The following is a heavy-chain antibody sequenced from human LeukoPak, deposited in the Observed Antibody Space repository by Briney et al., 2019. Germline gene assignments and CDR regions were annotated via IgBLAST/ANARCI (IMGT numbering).Heavy chain of an antibody. CDR2: IYYSGST. CDR3: AREPYPRGYSYGYYFDY. V-gene: IGHV4-59*01. CDR1: GGSISSYY. J-gene: IGHJ4*02. Sequence: PSETLSLTCTVSGGSISSYYWSWIRQPPGKGLEWIGYIYYSGSTNYNPSLKSRVTISVDTSKNQFSLKLSSVTAEDTAVYYCAREPYPRGYSYGYYFDYWGQGTLVTVSS. D-gene: IGHD5-18*01.